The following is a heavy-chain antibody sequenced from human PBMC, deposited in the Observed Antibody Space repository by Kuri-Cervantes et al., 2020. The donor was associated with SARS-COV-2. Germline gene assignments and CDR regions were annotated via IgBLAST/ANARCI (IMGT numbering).Heavy chain of an antibody. Sequence: LRLSCTVSGGSLSSGDYYWTWVRQPPGEGLEWIGYIYYSGSTYYNPSLKSRITISVDTSKNQFTLKLSSVTAAATAVYYCARRSCSSTSCGAFDPWGQGTLVTVSS. J-gene: IGHJ5*02. CDR1: GGSLSSGDYY. CDR2: IYYSGST. D-gene: IGHD2-2*01. V-gene: IGHV4-30-4*08. CDR3: ARRSCSSTSCGAFDP.